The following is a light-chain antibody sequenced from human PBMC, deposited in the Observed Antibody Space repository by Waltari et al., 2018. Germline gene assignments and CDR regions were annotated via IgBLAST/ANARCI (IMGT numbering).Light chain of an antibody. V-gene: IGKV2-30*01. CDR2: QVS. J-gene: IGKJ1*01. CDR3: MKGTHWPRT. CDR1: QSSLNSGGNTF. Sequence: DVVMTRSPLSLPVTLGQPASISCGSSQSSLNSGGNTFLNWFEQRPGQSPRRLMYQVSNRDSGVPDRFSGRGSGTDFTLKISRVEAEDVGVYYCMKGTHWPRTFGQGTKVEIK.